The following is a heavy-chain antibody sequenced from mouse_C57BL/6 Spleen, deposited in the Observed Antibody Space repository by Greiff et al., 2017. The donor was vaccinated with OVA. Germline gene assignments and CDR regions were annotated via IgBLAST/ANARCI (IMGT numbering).Heavy chain of an antibody. CDR3: ARSGTYYFDY. J-gene: IGHJ2*01. D-gene: IGHD3-3*01. V-gene: IGHV1-26*01. Sequence: EVQLQQSGPELVKPGASVKISCKASGYTFTDYYMNWVKQSHGKSLEWIGDINPNNGGTSYNQKFKGKATLTVDKSSSTAYMALRSLTSEDSAVYYCARSGTYYFDYWGQGTTLTVSS. CDR2: INPNNGGT. CDR1: GYTFTDYY.